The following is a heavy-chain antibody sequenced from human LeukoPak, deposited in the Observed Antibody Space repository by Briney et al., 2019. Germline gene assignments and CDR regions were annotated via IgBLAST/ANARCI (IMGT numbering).Heavy chain of an antibody. CDR2: IWYDGSEE. Sequence: GGSLRLSCAASGFTFSSHGMHWVRQAPGKGLEWVSIIWYDGSEEYYADSVKGRFTISRDNSKNTLYLQMSSLRAEDTAVYYCARDGGYHSSGPFDYWGQGTLVTVSS. J-gene: IGHJ4*02. V-gene: IGHV3-33*01. D-gene: IGHD3-22*01. CDR1: GFTFSSHG. CDR3: ARDGGYHSSGPFDY.